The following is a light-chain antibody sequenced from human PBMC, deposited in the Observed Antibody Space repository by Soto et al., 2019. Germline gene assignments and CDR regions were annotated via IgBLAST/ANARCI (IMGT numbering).Light chain of an antibody. CDR2: GNS. V-gene: IGLV1-40*01. CDR3: QSYYSSLSGYV. CDR1: SSNIGANCD. J-gene: IGLJ1*01. Sequence: QPVLTQPPSVSGVPGQRVTISCTGSSSNIGANCDVHWYQQLPGTAPKLLIYGNSNRPSGVPDRFSGSKSGNSASLAITGLPAEDEADYYCQSYYSSLSGYVFGTGTKLTVL.